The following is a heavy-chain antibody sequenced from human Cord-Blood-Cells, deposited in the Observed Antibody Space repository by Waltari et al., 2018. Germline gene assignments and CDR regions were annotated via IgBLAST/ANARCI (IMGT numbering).Heavy chain of an antibody. V-gene: IGHV4-34*01. Sequence: QVQLQQWGAGLLKPSETLSLTCAVSGGSFSGYYWSWIRQPPGKGLEWIGEINHSGSTNYNPSLKSRVTISVDTSKNQFSLKLSSVTAADTAVYYCARDEYSSSSFDYWGQGTLVTVSS. CDR2: INHSGST. CDR1: GGSFSGYY. CDR3: ARDEYSSSSFDY. J-gene: IGHJ4*02. D-gene: IGHD6-6*01.